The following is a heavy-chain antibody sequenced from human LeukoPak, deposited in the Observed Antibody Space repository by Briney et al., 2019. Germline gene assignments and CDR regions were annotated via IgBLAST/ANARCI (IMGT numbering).Heavy chain of an antibody. V-gene: IGHV4-34*01. CDR2: INHSGST. CDR3: ARGPQWLDAFDI. D-gene: IGHD3-22*01. Sequence: SETLSLTFAVYGGSFSGYYWSWIRQPPGKGLEWIGEINHSGSTNYNPSLKSRVTISVDTSKNQFSLKLSSVTAADTAVYYCARGPQWLDAFDIWGQGTMVTVSS. J-gene: IGHJ3*02. CDR1: GGSFSGYY.